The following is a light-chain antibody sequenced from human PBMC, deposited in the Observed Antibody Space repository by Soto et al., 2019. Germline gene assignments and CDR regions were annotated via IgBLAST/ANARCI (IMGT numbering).Light chain of an antibody. V-gene: IGKV3-15*01. CDR1: QNVSSN. CDR3: QQYNNWPYPSWT. CDR2: GAS. J-gene: IGKJ1*01. Sequence: EIVMTQSPATLSVSPGERATLSCRASQNVSSNLAWYQQKPGQAPRLLIYGASTRATGIPARFSGSGSGTEFSLTISNLQSEDFAVYYCQQYNNWPYPSWTFGEGTKVQIK.